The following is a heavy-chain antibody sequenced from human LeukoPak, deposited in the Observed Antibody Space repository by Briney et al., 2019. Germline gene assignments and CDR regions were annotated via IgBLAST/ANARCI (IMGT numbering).Heavy chain of an antibody. Sequence: PSETLSLTCTVSGGSISSSSYYWGWIRQPPGKGLEWIGSIYYSGSTNYNPSLKSRVTISVDTSKNQFSLELSSVTAADTAVYYCASSLSYYYAQNYFDYWGQGTLVTVSS. J-gene: IGHJ4*02. V-gene: IGHV4-39*07. CDR1: GGSISSSSYY. CDR3: ASSLSYYYAQNYFDY. D-gene: IGHD3-22*01. CDR2: IYYSGST.